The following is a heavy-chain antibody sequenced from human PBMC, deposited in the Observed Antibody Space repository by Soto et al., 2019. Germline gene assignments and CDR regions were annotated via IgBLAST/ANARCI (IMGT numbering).Heavy chain of an antibody. Sequence: QVQLQESGPGLVKPSGTLSLTCAVSGGSVNNDKWWSWVRQPPGKRLEWIGEIHSSGITNYNPSLKSRASIFVDKFKNQVSVNLTSVTAADTAVYFCAGQWSAGYGAFDPWGQGTLVTVSS. CDR2: IHSSGIT. V-gene: IGHV4-4*02. CDR3: AGQWSAGYGAFDP. J-gene: IGHJ5*02. D-gene: IGHD3-9*01. CDR1: GGSVNNDKW.